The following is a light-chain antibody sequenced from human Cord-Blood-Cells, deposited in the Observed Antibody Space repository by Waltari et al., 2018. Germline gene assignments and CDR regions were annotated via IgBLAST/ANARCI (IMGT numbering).Light chain of an antibody. V-gene: IGLV1-47*01. CDR3: AAWDDSLSGYV. CDR1: STTVGSNY. Sequence: SLLTQPPSAPGPPGQRVTIPCSGTSTTVGSNYVYWYQPLPGTAPKRLIYRNNRRPSGVPDRFSGSKSGTSASLAISGLRSEDEADYYCAAWDDSLSGYVFGTGTKVTVL. CDR2: RNN. J-gene: IGLJ1*01.